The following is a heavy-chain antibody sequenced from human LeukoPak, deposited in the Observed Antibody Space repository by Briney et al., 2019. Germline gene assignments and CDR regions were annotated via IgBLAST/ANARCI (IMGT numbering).Heavy chain of an antibody. V-gene: IGHV3-23*01. D-gene: IGHD3-3*01. CDR3: AKGAQYDFWSGYTLEYFDV. Sequence: GGSLRLSCAASGFTFSSYAMNWVRQAPGKGLEWVSFISGSGSSTHYADSVKGRFTISRDNSNNTLYLQINSLRADDTAAYYRAKGAQYDFWSGYTLEYFDVWGKGTLVTVSS. CDR1: GFTFSSYA. CDR2: ISGSGSST. J-gene: IGHJ4*02.